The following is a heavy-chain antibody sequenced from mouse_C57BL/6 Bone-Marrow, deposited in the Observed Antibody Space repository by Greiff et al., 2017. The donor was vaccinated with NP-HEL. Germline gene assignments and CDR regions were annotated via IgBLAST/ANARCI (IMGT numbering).Heavy chain of an antibody. J-gene: IGHJ2*01. CDR1: GFTFTDYY. CDR2: MRNKANGYTT. D-gene: IGHD1-1*01. CDR3: ARYGGTAVFDY. Sequence: EVKLMESGGGLVQPGGSLSLSCAASGFTFTDYYMSWVRQPPGKALEGLGFMRNKANGYTTEYSASVKGRFTISRDNSQSILYLQMNALRAEDSATYYCARYGGTAVFDYWGQGTTLTVSS. V-gene: IGHV7-3*01.